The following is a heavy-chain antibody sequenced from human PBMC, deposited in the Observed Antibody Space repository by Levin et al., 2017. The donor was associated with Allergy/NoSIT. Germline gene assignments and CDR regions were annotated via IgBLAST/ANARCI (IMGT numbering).Heavy chain of an antibody. D-gene: IGHD3-22*01. CDR2: IFSNEKK. V-gene: IGHV2-26*01. CDR1: GFSLSNTRMG. Sequence: GSGPTLVKPTETLTLTCTVSGFSLSNTRMGVSWIRQPPGKALEWLAHIFSNEKKSFSTSLKSRLTISKDTSKSQVVLTMTNMDPVDSATYYCGRIPNYYDSSAYNYFLPWAVDIWGQGTTVTVSS. CDR3: GRIPNYYDSSAYNYFLPWAVDI. J-gene: IGHJ3*02.